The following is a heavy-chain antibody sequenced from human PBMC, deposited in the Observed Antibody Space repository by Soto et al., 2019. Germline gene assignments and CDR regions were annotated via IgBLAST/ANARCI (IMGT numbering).Heavy chain of an antibody. D-gene: IGHD2-2*03. J-gene: IGHJ6*02. CDR1: GYTFTSYA. V-gene: IGHV1-3*01. CDR3: ARVGYCISTSCSNHYYYGMDV. Sequence: ASVKVSCKASGYTFTSYAMNWVRQALGQRLEWMGWINAGNGNTKYSQKFQGRVTITRDTSASTAYMELSSLRSEDTAVYYCARVGYCISTSCSNHYYYGMDVWGQGTTVTVSS. CDR2: INAGNGNT.